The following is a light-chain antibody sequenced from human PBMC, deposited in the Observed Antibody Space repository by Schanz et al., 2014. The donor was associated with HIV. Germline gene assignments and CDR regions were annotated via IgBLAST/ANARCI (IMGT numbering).Light chain of an antibody. CDR3: AAWDDSLNSAA. V-gene: IGLV1-44*01. Sequence: QSVLTQPPSTSGTPGQRVIISCSGSTSNIGSNTVNWYQQLPGTAPRLLIHNNNQRPSGVPDRFSGSKSGTSAALAISGLQSEDEADYYCAAWDDSLNSAAFGGGTQLTVL. J-gene: IGLJ7*01. CDR1: TSNIGSNT. CDR2: NNN.